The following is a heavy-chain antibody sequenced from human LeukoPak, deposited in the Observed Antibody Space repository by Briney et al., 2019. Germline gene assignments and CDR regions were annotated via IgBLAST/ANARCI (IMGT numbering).Heavy chain of an antibody. Sequence: GGSLRLSCAASGFTVSSTYMSWVRQAPGKGLEWVSVIYSGGNIYYIESVKGRFTISRDTSKNTLYLQMNSLRAEDTALYHCARNNGMDVWGQGTTVIVSS. CDR3: ARNNGMDV. J-gene: IGHJ6*02. CDR1: GFTVSSTY. V-gene: IGHV3-53*01. CDR2: IYSGGNI.